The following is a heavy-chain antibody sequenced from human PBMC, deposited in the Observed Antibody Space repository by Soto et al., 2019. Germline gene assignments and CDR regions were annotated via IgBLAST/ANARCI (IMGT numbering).Heavy chain of an antibody. J-gene: IGHJ3*01. CDR2: IGGTDGDSDGVP. CDR3: VKRGRNWGAFDF. CDR1: GFILNNYA. Sequence: VQLLESGGDLVQPGGSLRLSCVVSGFILNNYAMSCVRQAPGKGLEWVSTIGGTDGDSDGVPWYEDSVKGRFTISRDSSANTLFLHMDNLRAEDSDLYYCVKRGRNWGAFDFWGQGTTVVVSS. D-gene: IGHD7-27*01. V-gene: IGHV3-23*01.